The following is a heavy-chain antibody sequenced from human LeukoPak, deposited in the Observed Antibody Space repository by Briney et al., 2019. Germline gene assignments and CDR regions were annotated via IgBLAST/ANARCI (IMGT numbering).Heavy chain of an antibody. CDR2: IHTSGST. CDR1: GGSISSYY. CDR3: ARSTAVAGTDY. V-gene: IGHV4-4*07. Sequence: SETLSLTCTVSGGSISSYYWSWIRQPAGKGLEWIGRIHTSGSTNYNPSLKSRVTISVDTSKNQFSLKLSSVTAADTAVYYCARSTAVAGTDYWGQGTLVTVSS. J-gene: IGHJ4*02. D-gene: IGHD6-19*01.